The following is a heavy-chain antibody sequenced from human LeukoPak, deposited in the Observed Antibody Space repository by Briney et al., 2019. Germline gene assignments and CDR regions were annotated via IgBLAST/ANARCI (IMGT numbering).Heavy chain of an antibody. D-gene: IGHD1-1*01. V-gene: IGHV4-38-2*02. CDR3: MRVTTAYDY. CDR1: GYSINSGYY. Sequence: SETLSLTCTVSGYSINSGYYWGWIRQPPGKGLEWIGSIYHSGNTYYNPSLKSRVTISLDTSKNQFSLKLSSVTAADTAIYYCMRVTTAYDYWGQGTLVTVSS. CDR2: IYHSGNT. J-gene: IGHJ4*02.